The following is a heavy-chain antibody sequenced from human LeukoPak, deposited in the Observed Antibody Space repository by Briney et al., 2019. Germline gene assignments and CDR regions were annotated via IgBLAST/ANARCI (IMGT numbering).Heavy chain of an antibody. J-gene: IGHJ4*02. CDR3: ARVLGSSGWYLDY. CDR1: GGSFSGYY. V-gene: IGHV4-34*01. CDR2: INHSGST. Sequence: SETLSLTCAVYGGSFSGYYWSWIRQPPGKGLEWIGEINHSGSTNYNPSLKSRVTVSVDTSKNQFSLKLSSVTAADTAVYYCARVLGSSGWYLDYWGQGTLVTVSS. D-gene: IGHD6-19*01.